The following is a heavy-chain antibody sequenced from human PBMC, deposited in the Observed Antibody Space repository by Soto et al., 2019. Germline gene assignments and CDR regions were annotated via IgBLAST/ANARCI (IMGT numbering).Heavy chain of an antibody. Sequence: QVQLVQSGAEVKKPGSSVKVSCKASGGTFSSYTISWVRQAPGQGLEWMGRIIPILGIANYAQKFQGRVTITADKSTSTAYMERSSLRAEDTAVYYCARDYYDSSGYYPGFDYWGQGTLVTVSS. J-gene: IGHJ4*02. CDR2: IIPILGIA. CDR3: ARDYYDSSGYYPGFDY. D-gene: IGHD3-22*01. V-gene: IGHV1-69*02. CDR1: GGTFSSYT.